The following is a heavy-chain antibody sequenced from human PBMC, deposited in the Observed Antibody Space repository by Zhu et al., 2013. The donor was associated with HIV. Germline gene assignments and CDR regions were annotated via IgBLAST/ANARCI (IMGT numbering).Heavy chain of an antibody. CDR1: GYTFTGYY. D-gene: IGHD3-10*01. Sequence: QVQLVQSGAEVKKPGASVKVSCKTSGYTFTGYYIHWVRQAPGQGLEWMGWINPNTGGTSYAQSFQGRVTVTRDTSISTAYMELSRLRSDDTAVYYCARSLSLITMVRELRGSTWGQGTLVTVSS. CDR2: INPNTGGT. V-gene: IGHV1-2*02. J-gene: IGHJ4*02. CDR3: ARSLSLITMVRELRGST.